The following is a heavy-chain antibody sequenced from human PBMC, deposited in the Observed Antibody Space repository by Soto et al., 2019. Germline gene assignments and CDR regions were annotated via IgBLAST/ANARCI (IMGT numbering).Heavy chain of an antibody. CDR1: GVSISSYC. CDR2: IYYSGST. Sequence: SETLSLTCTVSGVSISSYCWSWIRQPPGKGLEWIGYIYYSGSTNYNPSLKSRVTISVDTSKNQFSLKLSSVTAADTAVYYCARAVELFDYWGQGTLVTVSS. D-gene: IGHD1-7*01. J-gene: IGHJ4*02. CDR3: ARAVELFDY. V-gene: IGHV4-59*01.